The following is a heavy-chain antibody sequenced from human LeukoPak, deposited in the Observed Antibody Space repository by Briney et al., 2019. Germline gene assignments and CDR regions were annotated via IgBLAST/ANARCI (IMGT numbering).Heavy chain of an antibody. D-gene: IGHD2-2*01. CDR3: AKVRGVYCSSPACYYYDS. CDR2: VSPRGGRT. CDR1: GFTFSSYA. V-gene: IGHV3-23*01. J-gene: IGHJ4*02. Sequence: GGSLRLSCGASGFTFSSYAMSWVRQTPGRGLEWVAGVSPRGGRTLYADSVEGRFTISRDNSNDTVYLQLSSLRAEDSALYYCAKVRGVYCSSPACYYYDSWGQGTPVTVSS.